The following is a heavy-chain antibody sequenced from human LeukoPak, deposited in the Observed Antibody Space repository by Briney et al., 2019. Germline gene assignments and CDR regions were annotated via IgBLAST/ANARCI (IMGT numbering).Heavy chain of an antibody. Sequence: GGSLRLSCASSGFTFTSYAVSWVRQAPGKGLEWVSTISYSGGTTYHTDSVKGRFTISRDNSKNRLYLQMNSLRVDDTAVYYCGMDPNGDYIGAFDFRGQGTMVTVSS. J-gene: IGHJ3*01. CDR3: GMDPNGDYIGAFDF. D-gene: IGHD4-17*01. CDR1: GFTFTSYA. CDR2: ISYSGGTT. V-gene: IGHV3-23*01.